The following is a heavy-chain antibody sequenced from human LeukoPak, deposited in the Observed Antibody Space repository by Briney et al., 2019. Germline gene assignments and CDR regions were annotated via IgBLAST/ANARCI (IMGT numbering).Heavy chain of an antibody. Sequence: SETLSLTCTVSGASISSYYWSWIRQPPGRGLEWIGYIYYSGSTNYNPSLKSRVTISVDTSKNQFSLKLSSVTAADTAVYYCARGGGSGWLDAFDIWGQGTMVTVSS. V-gene: IGHV4-59*01. CDR1: GASISSYY. J-gene: IGHJ3*02. CDR3: ARGGGSGWLDAFDI. CDR2: IYYSGST. D-gene: IGHD6-19*01.